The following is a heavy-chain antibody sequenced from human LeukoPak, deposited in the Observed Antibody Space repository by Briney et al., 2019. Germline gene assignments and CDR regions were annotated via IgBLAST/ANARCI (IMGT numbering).Heavy chain of an antibody. J-gene: IGHJ4*02. CDR1: GGSISSYY. CDR2: IYYSGST. CDR3: ARAEGYSYYFDY. D-gene: IGHD5-18*01. V-gene: IGHV4-59*08. Sequence: PSETLSLTCTVSGGSISSYYWSWIRQPPGKGLEWIGYIYYSGSTNHNPSLKSRVTISVDTSKNQFSLKLSSVTAADTAVYYCARAEGYSYYFDYWGQGTLVTVSS.